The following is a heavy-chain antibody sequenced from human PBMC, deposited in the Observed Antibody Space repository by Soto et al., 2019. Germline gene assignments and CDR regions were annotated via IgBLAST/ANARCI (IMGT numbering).Heavy chain of an antibody. V-gene: IGHV3-15*07. Sequence: GGSLRLSCAASGFTFSNAWMNWVRQAPGKGLEWVGRIKSKTDGGTTDYAAPVKGRFTISRDDSKNTLYLQMNSLKTEDTAVYYCTTFGVLLWFGETDYWGQGTLVTVSS. CDR3: TTFGVLLWFGETDY. CDR2: IKSKTDGGTT. J-gene: IGHJ4*02. D-gene: IGHD3-10*01. CDR1: GFTFSNAW.